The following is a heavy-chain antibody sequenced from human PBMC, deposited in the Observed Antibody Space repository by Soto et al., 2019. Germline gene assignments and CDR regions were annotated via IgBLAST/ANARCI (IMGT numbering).Heavy chain of an antibody. J-gene: IGHJ4*02. D-gene: IGHD1-26*01. CDR2: IWYDGSNK. CDR3: ARAVGPFDY. V-gene: IGHV3-33*01. CDR1: GFIFSTYG. Sequence: QVQLVESGGGVVQPGRSLRLSCAASGFIFSTYGMHWVRQTPGKGPEWVAVIWYDGSNKYYADSVRGRFTISRDNSKNILYLQMNSLRPEDTAMYYCARAVGPFDYWGQGTLVTVS.